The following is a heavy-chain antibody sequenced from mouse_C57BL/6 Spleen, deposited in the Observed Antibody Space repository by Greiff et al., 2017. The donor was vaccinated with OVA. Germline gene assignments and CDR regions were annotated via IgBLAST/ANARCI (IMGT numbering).Heavy chain of an antibody. J-gene: IGHJ2*01. CDR1: GYTFTSYW. V-gene: IGHV1-50*01. CDR3: ARWLLRGDY. D-gene: IGHD2-3*01. Sequence: VQLQQPGAELVKPGASVKLSCKASGYTFTSYWMQWVKQRPGQGLAWIGEIDPSDSYTNYNQKFKGKATWTVDKYSSTAYMQLSSLTSEDSAVYYCARWLLRGDYWGQGTTLTVSS. CDR2: IDPSDSYT.